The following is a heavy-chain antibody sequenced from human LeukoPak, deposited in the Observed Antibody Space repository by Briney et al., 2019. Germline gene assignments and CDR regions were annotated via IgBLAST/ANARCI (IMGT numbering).Heavy chain of an antibody. CDR3: TSRYCTTTNCYSFDI. CDR1: GFTFNSYG. CDR2: IWYDGTNK. V-gene: IGHV3-33*01. D-gene: IGHD2-2*01. J-gene: IGHJ3*02. Sequence: PGGSLRLSCAASGFTFNSYGMHWVRQAPGKGLEWVALIWYDGTNKYYADSVKGRFTISRDSSKNTLYLQMNNLRAEDTAVYYCTSRYCTTTNCYSFDIWGQGTMVTVSS.